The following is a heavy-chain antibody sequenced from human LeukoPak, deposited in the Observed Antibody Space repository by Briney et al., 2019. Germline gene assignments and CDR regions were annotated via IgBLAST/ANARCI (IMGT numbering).Heavy chain of an antibody. CDR1: GGTFSSYA. V-gene: IGHV1-46*01. CDR3: ARATIFGVVAFDI. D-gene: IGHD3-3*01. Sequence: ASVKVSCKASGGTFSSYAISWVRQAPGQGLEWMGIINPSGGSTSYAQKFQGRVTMTRDTSTSTVYMELSSLRSEDTAVYYCARATIFGVVAFDIWGQGTMVTVSS. CDR2: INPSGGST. J-gene: IGHJ3*02.